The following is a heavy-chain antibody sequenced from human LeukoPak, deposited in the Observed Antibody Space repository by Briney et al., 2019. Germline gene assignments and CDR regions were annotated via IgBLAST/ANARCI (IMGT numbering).Heavy chain of an antibody. J-gene: IGHJ4*02. V-gene: IGHV3-9*01. Sequence: PGGSLRLSCAASGFTFDDYAMHWVRQAPGKGLEWVSGISWNSGSIGYADSVKGRFTISRDNAKNSLYLQMNSLRAEDTALYYCAKGGVGGGGGGFDYWGQGTLVTVSS. D-gene: IGHD3-16*01. CDR1: GFTFDDYA. CDR2: ISWNSGSI. CDR3: AKGGVGGGGGGFDY.